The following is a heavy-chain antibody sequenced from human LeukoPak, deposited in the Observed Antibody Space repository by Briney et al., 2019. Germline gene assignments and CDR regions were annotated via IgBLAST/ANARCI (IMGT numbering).Heavy chain of an antibody. CDR1: GGTFSSYA. J-gene: IGHJ4*02. D-gene: IGHD3-22*01. Sequence: SVKVSCKASGGTFSSYAISWVRQAPGRGLEWMGRIISIFGTANYAQKFQGRVTITTDESTSTTYMELSSLRSEDTAVYYCARGITMMDYWGQGTLVTVSS. V-gene: IGHV1-69*05. CDR3: ARGITMMDY. CDR2: IISIFGTA.